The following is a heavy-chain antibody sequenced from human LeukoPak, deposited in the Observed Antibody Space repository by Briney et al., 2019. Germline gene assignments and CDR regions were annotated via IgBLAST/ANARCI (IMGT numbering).Heavy chain of an antibody. V-gene: IGHV1-18*01. CDR1: GYTFTSYG. Sequence: ASVKVSCKASGYTFTSYGISWVRQAPGQGLEWMGWISAYNGNTNYAQKLQGRVTMTTDTSTSTAYMELRSLRSDDTAVYYCARDGYSSGWHSRPLFDYWGQGTLVTVSS. J-gene: IGHJ4*02. D-gene: IGHD6-19*01. CDR3: ARDGYSSGWHSRPLFDY. CDR2: ISAYNGNT.